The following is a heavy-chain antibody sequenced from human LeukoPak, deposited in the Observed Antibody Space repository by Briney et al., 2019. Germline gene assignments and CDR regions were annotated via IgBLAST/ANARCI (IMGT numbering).Heavy chain of an antibody. D-gene: IGHD3-22*01. V-gene: IGHV4-59*01. CDR3: ARDESDYYDSSGYFDY. Sequence: SETLSLTCTVSGGSLSSYYWSWIRQPPGKGLEWIGYIYYSGSTNYNPSLKSRVTISVDTSKNQFSLKLSSVTAADTAVYYCARDESDYYDSSGYFDYWGQGTLVTVSS. CDR1: GGSLSSYY. CDR2: IYYSGST. J-gene: IGHJ4*02.